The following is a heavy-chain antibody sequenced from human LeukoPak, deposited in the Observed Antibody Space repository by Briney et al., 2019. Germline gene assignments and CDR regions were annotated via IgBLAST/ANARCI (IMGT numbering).Heavy chain of an antibody. Sequence: PGGALRLSGAASGFIFFAYGMTWVRQAPGKGLEWVSSISGSGGTTYYADSVKGRFTISRDNSKNTLSLQMNSLRAEDTAVYYCARDRYYDSSGYSVGYYYYYYMDVWGKGTTVTISS. V-gene: IGHV3-23*01. D-gene: IGHD3-22*01. CDR1: GFIFFAYG. J-gene: IGHJ6*03. CDR2: ISGSGGTT. CDR3: ARDRYYDSSGYSVGYYYYYYMDV.